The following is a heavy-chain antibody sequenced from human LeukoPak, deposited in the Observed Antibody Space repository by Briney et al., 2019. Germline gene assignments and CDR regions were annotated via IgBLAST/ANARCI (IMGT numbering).Heavy chain of an antibody. V-gene: IGHV4-59*11. CDR1: GGSISRHY. CDR3: ARFYYYDSSGYYHFDY. Sequence: SETLSLTCTVSGGSISRHYWSWIRQPPGKGLEWIGYIYYSGSTNYNPSLKSQVTISVDTSKNQFSLKLSSVTAADTAVYYCARFYYYDSSGYYHFDYWGQGTLVTVSS. D-gene: IGHD3-22*01. J-gene: IGHJ4*02. CDR2: IYYSGST.